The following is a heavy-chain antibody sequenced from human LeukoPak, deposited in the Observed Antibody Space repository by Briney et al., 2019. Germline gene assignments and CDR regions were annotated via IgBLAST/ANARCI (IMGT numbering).Heavy chain of an antibody. CDR2: IYPGDSDT. CDR1: GYSFTSYW. CDR3: ARGLSYCSGGSCYGY. D-gene: IGHD2-15*01. Sequence: GESLKISCKGSGYSFTSYWIGWVRQMPGKGLEWMGIIYPGDSDTRYSPSFQGQVTISADKSISTAYLQWSSLKAPDTAMYYCARGLSYCSGGSCYGYWGQGTLVTVSS. J-gene: IGHJ4*02. V-gene: IGHV5-51*01.